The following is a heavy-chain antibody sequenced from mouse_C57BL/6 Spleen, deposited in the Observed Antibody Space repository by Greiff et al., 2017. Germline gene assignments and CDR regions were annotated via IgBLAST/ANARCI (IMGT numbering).Heavy chain of an antibody. J-gene: IGHJ1*03. CDR2: ISSGSSTI. D-gene: IGHD2-3*01. CDR3: ARGLLPYWYFDV. CDR1: GFTFSDYG. V-gene: IGHV5-17*01. Sequence: DVKLVESGGGLVKPGGSLKLSCAASGFTFSDYGMHWVRQAPEKGLEWVAYISSGSSTIYYADTVKGRFTISRDNAKNTLFLQMTSLRSEDTAMYYCARGLLPYWYFDVWGTGTTVTVSS.